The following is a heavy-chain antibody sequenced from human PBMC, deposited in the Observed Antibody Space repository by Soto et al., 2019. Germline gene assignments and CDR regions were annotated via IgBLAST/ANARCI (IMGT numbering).Heavy chain of an antibody. Sequence: QVQLVESGGGLVKPGGSLRLSCVASGFTFSDYYMAWIRQAPGKGLEWVSSISASGTAIYIADSVKGRFTVSRDNADNSLYLQMDSLRAEDTAVYYCATPYDYSLGSAIEHWGQGALVTVSS. CDR2: ISASGTAI. CDR3: ATPYDYSLGSAIEH. J-gene: IGHJ1*01. D-gene: IGHD3-10*01. V-gene: IGHV3-11*01. CDR1: GFTFSDYY.